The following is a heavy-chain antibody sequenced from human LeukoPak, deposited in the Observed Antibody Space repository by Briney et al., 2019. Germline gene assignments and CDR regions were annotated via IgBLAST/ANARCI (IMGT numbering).Heavy chain of an antibody. CDR1: GGSISSGGYY. Sequence: PSETLSLTCTVSGGSISSGGYYWSWIRQHPGKGLEWIGYIYYSGSTYYNPSLKSRVTISVDTSKNQFSLKLSSVTAADTAVYYCARFPIEYSSSSGESRGHSWGQGTLVTVSS. J-gene: IGHJ4*02. V-gene: IGHV4-31*03. D-gene: IGHD6-6*01. CDR3: ARFPIEYSSSSGESRGHS. CDR2: IYYSGST.